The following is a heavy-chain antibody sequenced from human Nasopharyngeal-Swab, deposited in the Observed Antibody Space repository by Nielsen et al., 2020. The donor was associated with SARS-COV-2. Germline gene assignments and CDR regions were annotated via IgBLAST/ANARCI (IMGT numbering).Heavy chain of an antibody. D-gene: IGHD1-26*01. J-gene: IGHJ4*02. Sequence: GESLKISCAASGFTFSSYAMSWVRQPPGKGLEWVSAISGSGGSTYYADSVKGRFTISRDNSKNTLYLQMNSLRADDTAVYYCAKDPEYSGSWFNYWGQGTLVTVSS. V-gene: IGHV3-23*01. CDR1: GFTFSSYA. CDR3: AKDPEYSGSWFNY. CDR2: ISGSGGST.